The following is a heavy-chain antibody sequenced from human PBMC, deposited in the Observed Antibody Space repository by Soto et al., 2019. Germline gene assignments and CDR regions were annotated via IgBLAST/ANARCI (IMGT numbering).Heavy chain of an antibody. D-gene: IGHD2-8*02. V-gene: IGHV3-30*18. Sequence: QVQLVESGGGVVQPGRSPRLSCAASGFTFSTYGMHWVRQVPGKGLEWGAVISYDGSKKYYEKSVKGRLNISKNNSKNTLYLKMNSLRVEDTAVYYCAKSWSGSHGAFDVWGQGTMVTVS. CDR1: GFTFSTYG. CDR2: ISYDGSKK. J-gene: IGHJ3*01. CDR3: AKSWSGSHGAFDV.